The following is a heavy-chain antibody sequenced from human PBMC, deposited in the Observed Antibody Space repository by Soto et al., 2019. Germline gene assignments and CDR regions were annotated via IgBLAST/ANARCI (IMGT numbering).Heavy chain of an antibody. CDR1: GFTFSSYA. D-gene: IGHD3-3*01. CDR3: AGDASDFWSGYYYYYGMDV. CDR2: ISYDGSNK. Sequence: PGGSLSLSCAASGFTFSSYAMHWVRQAPGKGLEWVAVISYDGSNKYYADSVKGRFTISRDNSKNTLYLQMNSLRAEDTAVYYCAGDASDFWSGYYYYYGMDVWGQGTTVTVSS. J-gene: IGHJ6*02. V-gene: IGHV3-30-3*01.